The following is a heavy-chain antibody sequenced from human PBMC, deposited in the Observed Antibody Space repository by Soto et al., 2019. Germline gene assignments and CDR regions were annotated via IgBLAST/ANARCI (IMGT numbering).Heavy chain of an antibody. J-gene: IGHJ5*01. CDR3: GKRGDGYNSFDY. CDR2: IYSGGNT. V-gene: IGHV3-66*01. CDR1: GFTVSNNY. Sequence: EVQLVESGGGLVQPGGSLRLSCAASGFTVSNNYMTWVRQAPGKGLEWVSIIYSGGNTYYSDSVKRRFTISRDNAKNTLYLQRNSLRGEDTAVYYCGKRGDGYNSFDYRGHGTLVTVSS. D-gene: IGHD5-12*01.